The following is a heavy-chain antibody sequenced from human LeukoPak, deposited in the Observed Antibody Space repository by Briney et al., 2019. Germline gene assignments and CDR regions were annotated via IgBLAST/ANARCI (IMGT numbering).Heavy chain of an antibody. Sequence: GASVKVSCKASGYTFTGYYMHWVRQAPGQGLEWMGWINPNSGGTNYAQKFQGRVTMTRDTSISTAYMELSRLRSDDTAVYYCARGSSGWYVYFDYWGQGTLVTVSS. J-gene: IGHJ4*02. CDR2: INPNSGGT. CDR1: GYTFTGYY. V-gene: IGHV1-2*02. CDR3: ARGSSGWYVYFDY. D-gene: IGHD6-19*01.